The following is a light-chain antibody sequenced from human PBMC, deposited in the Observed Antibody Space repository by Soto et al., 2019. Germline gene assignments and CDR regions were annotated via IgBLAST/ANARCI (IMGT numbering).Light chain of an antibody. J-gene: IGKJ4*01. CDR1: QSISNY. CDR3: QQTYITPLT. Sequence: DIQMTQSPSSLSASVGDRVTITCRASQSISNYLNWYQHKPGKAPHLLIYAASTLQSGVTSRFSGSGSGTDFTLTISSLQPEDFATYYCQQTYITPLTFGGGTKVDIK. V-gene: IGKV1-39*01. CDR2: AAS.